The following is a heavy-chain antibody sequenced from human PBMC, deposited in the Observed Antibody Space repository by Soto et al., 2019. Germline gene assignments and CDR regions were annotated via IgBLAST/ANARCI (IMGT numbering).Heavy chain of an antibody. CDR1: GGSISSSSYY. Sequence: SETLSLTCTVSGGSISSSSYYWGWIRQPPGKGLEWIGSIYYSGSTYYNPSLKSRVTISVDTSKNQFSLKLSSVTAADTAVYYCARGPDSSGYYYYYYMDVWGKGTTVTVSS. J-gene: IGHJ6*03. CDR3: ARGPDSSGYYYYYYMDV. D-gene: IGHD3-22*01. CDR2: IYYSGST. V-gene: IGHV4-39*07.